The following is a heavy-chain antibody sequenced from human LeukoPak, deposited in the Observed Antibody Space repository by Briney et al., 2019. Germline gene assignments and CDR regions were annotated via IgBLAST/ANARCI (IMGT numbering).Heavy chain of an antibody. CDR2: IYYSGST. D-gene: IGHD5-24*01. V-gene: IGHV4-39*01. J-gene: IGHJ4*02. Sequence: PSETLSLTCIVSGGSISSSSYYWGWIRQPPGKGLEWIGIIYYSGSTYYNPSLKSRVTISVDTSKNQFSLKLSSVTAADTAVYYCARRRQQFDFDYWGQGTLVTVSS. CDR1: GGSISSSSYY. CDR3: ARRRQQFDFDY.